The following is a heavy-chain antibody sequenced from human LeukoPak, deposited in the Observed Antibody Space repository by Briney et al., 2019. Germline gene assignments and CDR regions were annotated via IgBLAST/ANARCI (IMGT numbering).Heavy chain of an antibody. D-gene: IGHD1-26*01. CDR3: ARDGGGATTFGVPDFDY. CDR1: GDSVSSNSAA. V-gene: IGHV6-1*01. Sequence: SQTLSLTCAISGDSVSSNSAAWNWIRQSPSRGLEWLGRTYYRSKWYNDYAVSVKSRITINPDTSKNQFSLQLNSVTPEDTAVYYCARDGGGATTFGVPDFDYWGQGTLVTVSS. CDR2: TYYRSKWYN. J-gene: IGHJ4*02.